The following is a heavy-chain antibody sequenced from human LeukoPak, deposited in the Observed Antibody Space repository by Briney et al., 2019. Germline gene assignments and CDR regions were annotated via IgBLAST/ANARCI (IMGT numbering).Heavy chain of an antibody. D-gene: IGHD3-22*01. CDR3: ASSLGDSSGPFGY. Sequence: SVKVSCKASGGTFSSYAISWVRQAPGQGLEWMGGIIPIFGTANYAQKFQGRVTITADESTSTAYMELSSLRSEDTAVYYCASSLGDSSGPFGYWGQGTQVTVSS. CDR2: IIPIFGTA. V-gene: IGHV1-69*01. CDR1: GGTFSSYA. J-gene: IGHJ4*02.